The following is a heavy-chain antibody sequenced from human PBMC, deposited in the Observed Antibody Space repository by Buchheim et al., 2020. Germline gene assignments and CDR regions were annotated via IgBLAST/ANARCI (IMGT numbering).Heavy chain of an antibody. CDR2: INHSGST. CDR3: ARDRQLELRGMDV. Sequence: QVQLQQWGAGLLKPSETLSLTCAVYGGSFSGYYWSWIRQPPGKGLEWIGEINHSGSTNYNPSLKSRVTISVDTSKNQFSLKLSSVTAADTAVYYCARDRQLELRGMDVWGQGTT. V-gene: IGHV4-34*01. D-gene: IGHD1-7*01. CDR1: GGSFSGYY. J-gene: IGHJ6*02.